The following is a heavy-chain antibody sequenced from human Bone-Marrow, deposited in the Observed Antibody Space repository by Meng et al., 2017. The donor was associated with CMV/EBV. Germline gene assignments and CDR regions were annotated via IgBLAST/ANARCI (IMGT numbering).Heavy chain of an antibody. V-gene: IGHV3-30*03. Sequence: SCVVSGFSLRNYSMHWVRQAPGEGLEWVTFISYDGRTQTYTDSVKGRFTTSRDTSKNTVYLEMNSLRHEDTAIYFCARQRGGNWFDPWGQGTLVTVSS. CDR3: ARQRGGNWFDP. CDR2: ISYDGRTQ. J-gene: IGHJ5*02. D-gene: IGHD3-16*01. CDR1: GFSLRNYS.